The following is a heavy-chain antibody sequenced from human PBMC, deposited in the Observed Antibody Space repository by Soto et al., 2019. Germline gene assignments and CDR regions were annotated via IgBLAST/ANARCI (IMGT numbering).Heavy chain of an antibody. D-gene: IGHD5-12*01. CDR2: IYYSGIT. Sequence: PSETLSLTCTVSGGSISNYYCSWIRQPPGKGLEWIGYIYYSGITNYNPSLKSRVTISVDTSKNQFSLKVNSVTAADTAVYYCARALDLRDGYNWGYFDYCGQGTLVTVCS. J-gene: IGHJ4*02. CDR1: GGSISNYY. CDR3: ARALDLRDGYNWGYFDY. V-gene: IGHV4-59*01.